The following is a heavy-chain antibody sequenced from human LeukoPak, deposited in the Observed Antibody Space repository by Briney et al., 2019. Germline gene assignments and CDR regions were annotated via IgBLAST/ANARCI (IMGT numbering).Heavy chain of an antibody. J-gene: IGHJ3*02. CDR1: GFTFSSYD. D-gene: IGHD4-23*01. CDR2: IGTAGDT. V-gene: IGHV3-13*01. CDR3: ARGVVRGAFDI. Sequence: SGGSLRLSCAASGFTFSSYDMHWVRQATGKGLEWVPAIGTAGDTHYPGSVKGRFTISRENAKNSLYLQMNSLRAGDTAVYYCARGVVRGAFDIWGQGTMVTVSS.